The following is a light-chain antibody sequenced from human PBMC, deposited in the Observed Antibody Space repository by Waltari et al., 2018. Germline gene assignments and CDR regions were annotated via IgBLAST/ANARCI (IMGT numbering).Light chain of an antibody. CDR1: SSDVGGYNY. V-gene: IGLV2-14*01. J-gene: IGLJ3*02. CDR3: SSYTSNNIWV. Sequence: QSALTQPASVSGSPGQSITISCTGTSSDVGGYNYVSWYQQHPGKAPKFMIYDVSQRPSGVSNRFSGSKSGNKASLTISGLQAEDEADYYCSSYTSNNIWVFGGGTKLTVL. CDR2: DVS.